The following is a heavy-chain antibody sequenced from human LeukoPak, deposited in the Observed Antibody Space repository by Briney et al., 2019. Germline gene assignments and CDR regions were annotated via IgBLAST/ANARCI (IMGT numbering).Heavy chain of an antibody. V-gene: IGHV3-21*01. J-gene: IGHJ4*02. CDR2: ISSSSSYI. Sequence: GGSLRLSCAASGFTFSRYSMNWVRQAPGKGLEWVSSISSSSSYIYYADSVKGRFTISRDNAKNSLYLQMNSLRAEGTAVYYCAREGQQLTLDYWGQGTLVTVSS. D-gene: IGHD6-13*01. CDR3: AREGQQLTLDY. CDR1: GFTFSRYS.